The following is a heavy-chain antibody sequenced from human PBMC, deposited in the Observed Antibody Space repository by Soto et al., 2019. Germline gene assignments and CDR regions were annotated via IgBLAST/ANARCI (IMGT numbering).Heavy chain of an antibody. D-gene: IGHD6-13*01. Sequence: ASVEVSCKVSGYTLTELSMHWVRQAPGKGLEWMGGFDPEDGETIYAQKFQGRVTMTEDTSTDTAYMELSSLRSEDTAVYYCATDPVREVVRAAGYFDYWGQGTLVTVSS. CDR3: ATDPVREVVRAAGYFDY. V-gene: IGHV1-24*01. CDR1: GYTLTELS. CDR2: FDPEDGET. J-gene: IGHJ4*02.